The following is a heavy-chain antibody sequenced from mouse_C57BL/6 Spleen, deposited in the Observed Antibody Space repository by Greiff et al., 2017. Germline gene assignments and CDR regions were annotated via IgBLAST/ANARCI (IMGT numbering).Heavy chain of an antibody. CDR3: ARHGTIVTTSYYFDY. Sequence: EVMLVESGGDLVKPGGSLKLSCAASGFTFSSYGMSWVRQTPDKRLEWVATISSGGSYTYYPDSVKGRFTISRDNAKNTLYLQMSSLTSEDTAMYYCARHGTIVTTSYYFDYWGQGTTLTVSS. CDR1: GFTFSSYG. CDR2: ISSGGSYT. V-gene: IGHV5-6*01. J-gene: IGHJ2*01. D-gene: IGHD2-5*01.